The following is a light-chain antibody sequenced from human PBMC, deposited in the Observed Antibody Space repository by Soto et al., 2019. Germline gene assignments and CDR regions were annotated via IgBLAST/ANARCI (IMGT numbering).Light chain of an antibody. Sequence: DIQMTQSPSTLSASVGDTVTITCRASQTISGWLAWYQQRPGKAPNLLIFDASTLESGVPSRFSGSGSGTTFTRTISILQSDDSATYYWLQYNCHYRTFGHGTKADIK. J-gene: IGKJ1*01. CDR2: DAS. CDR1: QTISGW. V-gene: IGKV1-5*01. CDR3: LQYNCHYRT.